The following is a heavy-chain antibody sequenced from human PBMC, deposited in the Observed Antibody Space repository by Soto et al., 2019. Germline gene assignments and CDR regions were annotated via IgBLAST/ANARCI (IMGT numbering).Heavy chain of an antibody. CDR2: IYYSGST. CDR3: ARDFGIAARPPVRWYYGMDV. CDR1: GGSISSGDYY. J-gene: IGHJ6*02. D-gene: IGHD6-6*01. Sequence: KPSETLSLTCTVSGGSISSGDYYWSWIRQPPGKGLEWIGYIYYSGSTYYNPSLKSRVTISVDTSKNQFSLKLSSVTAADTAVYYCARDFGIAARPPVRWYYGMDVWGQGTTVTVSS. V-gene: IGHV4-30-4*01.